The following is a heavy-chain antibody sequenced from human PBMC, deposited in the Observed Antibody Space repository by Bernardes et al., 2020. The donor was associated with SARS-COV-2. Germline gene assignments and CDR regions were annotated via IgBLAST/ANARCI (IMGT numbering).Heavy chain of an antibody. J-gene: IGHJ5*02. CDR2: INHSGSS. CDR3: ARGASFGFLSAYSFGRGGPFDP. V-gene: IGHV4-34*01. Sequence: SETLSLICAVYGGSFSSHYWAWIRQPPGRGLEWVGEINHSGSSTYNPSLKSRVTLSVDTSKMQFSLKLTSVNAADMAVYYCARGASFGFLSAYSFGRGGPFDPWGQGVLVTVAS. CDR1: GGSFSSHY. D-gene: IGHD3-3*01.